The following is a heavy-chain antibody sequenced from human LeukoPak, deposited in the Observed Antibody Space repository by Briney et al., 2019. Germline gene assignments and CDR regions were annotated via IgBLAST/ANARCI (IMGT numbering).Heavy chain of an antibody. CDR2: IKKDGSEK. Sequence: GGSLRLSCAASGFTFSSYWMSWVRQAPGKGLEWVANIKKDGSEKYYVDSVKGRFTISRDNAKNSLYLQMNSLRAEDTAVYYCARAGVIFGPDWAFDYWGQGTLVTVSS. CDR3: ARAGVIFGPDWAFDY. J-gene: IGHJ4*02. D-gene: IGHD3/OR15-3a*01. CDR1: GFTFSSYW. V-gene: IGHV3-7*01.